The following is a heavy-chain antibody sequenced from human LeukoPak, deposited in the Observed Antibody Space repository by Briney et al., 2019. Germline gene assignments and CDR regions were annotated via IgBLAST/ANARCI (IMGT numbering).Heavy chain of an antibody. CDR2: INHSGSS. V-gene: IGHV4-34*01. J-gene: IGHJ4*02. CDR3: ARGGGIAVAGPSPNDY. D-gene: IGHD6-19*01. Sequence: SETLSLTCAVYGGSFSAYYWSWIRQPPGKGLEWIGEINHSGSSNYNPSLKSRVTISVDTSKNQFSLKMSSVTAADTAVYYCARGGGIAVAGPSPNDYWGRGTLVTVSS. CDR1: GGSFSAYY.